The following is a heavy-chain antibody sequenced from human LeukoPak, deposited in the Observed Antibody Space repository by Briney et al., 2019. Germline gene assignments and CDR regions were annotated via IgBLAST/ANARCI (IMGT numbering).Heavy chain of an antibody. D-gene: IGHD1-1*01. CDR1: GFSFSDYD. J-gene: IGHJ4*02. CDR3: ARVAKERVGGVYYFDY. CDR2: IGTAGDT. V-gene: IGHV3-13*01. Sequence: GGSLRLSCAPSGFSFSDYDMRWVRQATGKGLEWVSAIGTAGDTYYTGSVKGRFTFSRENAKNSLYLQMNSLRAGDTAAYYCARVAKERVGGVYYFDYWGQGTLVTVSS.